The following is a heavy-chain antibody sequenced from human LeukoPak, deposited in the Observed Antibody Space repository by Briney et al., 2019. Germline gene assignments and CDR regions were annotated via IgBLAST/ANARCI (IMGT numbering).Heavy chain of an antibody. V-gene: IGHV3-74*01. CDR2: INSDWSRT. CDR3: ARPETQYSSGLDGFDI. CDR1: GFTFSTYW. J-gene: IGHJ3*02. Sequence: GGSLRLSCAASGFTFSTYWMHWVRQAPGKRLVWVSRINSDWSRTTYADSVKGRFTISRDNAKNTLYLQMNSLRTEDTAVYYCARPETQYSSGLDGFDIWGQGTMVTVSS. D-gene: IGHD6-19*01.